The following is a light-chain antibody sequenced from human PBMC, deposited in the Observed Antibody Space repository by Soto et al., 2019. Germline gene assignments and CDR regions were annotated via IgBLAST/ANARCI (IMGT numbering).Light chain of an antibody. Sequence: QSVLTQPPSASGSPGQSVTISCTGTSSDVGGYNYVSWYQQHPGKAPKLVIYEVTKRPSGVPDRFSGSKSGNTASLTVSGLQAEDEADYYCISFTGASTIFGTGTKLTVL. CDR1: SSDVGGYNY. CDR2: EVT. V-gene: IGLV2-8*01. CDR3: ISFTGASTI. J-gene: IGLJ1*01.